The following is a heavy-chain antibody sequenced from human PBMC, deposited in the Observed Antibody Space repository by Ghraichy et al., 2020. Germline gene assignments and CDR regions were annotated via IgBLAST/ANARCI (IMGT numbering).Heavy chain of an antibody. D-gene: IGHD6-13*01. CDR3: ARDPSKAAAVTQFDP. J-gene: IGHJ5*02. V-gene: IGHV4-39*07. CDR1: GGSISSSSYY. Sequence: SETLSLTCTVSGGSISSSSYYWGWIRQPPGKGLEWIGSIYYSGSTYYNPSLKSRVTISVDTSKNQFSLKLSSVTAADTAVYYCARDPSKAAAVTQFDPWGQGTLVTVSS. CDR2: IYYSGST.